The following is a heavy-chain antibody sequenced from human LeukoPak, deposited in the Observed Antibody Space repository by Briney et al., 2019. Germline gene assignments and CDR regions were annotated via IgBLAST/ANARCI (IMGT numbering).Heavy chain of an antibody. V-gene: IGHV4-30-4*01. CDR1: GGSISSGDYY. Sequence: SETLSLTCTVSGGSISSGDYYWSWIRQPPGKGLEWIGYIYYSGSTYYNPSLKSRVTISVDTSKNQFSLKLSSVTAADTAVYYCARVDIVVLPSANFDCWGQGTLVTVSS. D-gene: IGHD2-2*01. CDR3: ARVDIVVLPSANFDC. J-gene: IGHJ4*02. CDR2: IYYSGST.